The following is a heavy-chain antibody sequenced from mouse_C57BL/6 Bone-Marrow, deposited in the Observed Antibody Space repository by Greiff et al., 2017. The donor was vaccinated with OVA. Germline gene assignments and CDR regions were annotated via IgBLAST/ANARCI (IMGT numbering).Heavy chain of an antibody. CDR3: ARKNYYGSSWGNFDV. J-gene: IGHJ1*03. V-gene: IGHV1-80*01. CDR2: IYPGDGDT. CDR1: GYAFSSYW. D-gene: IGHD1-1*01. Sequence: LQESGAELVKPGASVKISCKASGYAFSSYWMIWVKQRPGKGLEWIGQIYPGDGDTNYNGKFKGKATLTADKSSSTAYMQLSSLTSEDSAVYFCARKNYYGSSWGNFDVWGTGTTVTVSS.